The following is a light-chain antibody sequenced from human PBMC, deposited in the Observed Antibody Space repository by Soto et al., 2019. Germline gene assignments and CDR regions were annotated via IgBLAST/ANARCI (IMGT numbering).Light chain of an antibody. V-gene: IGKV1-5*03. J-gene: IGKJ1*01. CDR1: QSISSW. Sequence: DIQMTQSPSTLSASVGDRVTITCRASQSISSWLAWYQQKPGKAPKLLIYKASSLESGVPSRFSGSGSGTEFTITISSLQPDYFANYYCQQYNSYWTFGQGTKVEIK. CDR3: QQYNSYWT. CDR2: KAS.